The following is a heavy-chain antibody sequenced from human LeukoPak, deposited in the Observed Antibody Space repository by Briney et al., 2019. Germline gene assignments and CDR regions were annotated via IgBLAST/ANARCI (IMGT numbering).Heavy chain of an antibody. J-gene: IGHJ4*02. Sequence: SGTLSLTCTVSGGSISSFYWSWIRQPPGKGLEWIGYISYSGSTNYNPSLKSRVAISVDTSKNQFSLRLSSVTAADTAVYYCASARKGSLGDFDYRGQGTLVTVSS. CDR1: GGSISSFY. V-gene: IGHV4-59*01. CDR3: ASARKGSLGDFDY. D-gene: IGHD3-16*01. CDR2: ISYSGST.